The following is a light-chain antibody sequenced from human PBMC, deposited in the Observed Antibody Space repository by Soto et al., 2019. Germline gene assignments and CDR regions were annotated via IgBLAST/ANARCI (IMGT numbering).Light chain of an antibody. J-gene: IGLJ3*02. CDR2: GVR. V-gene: IGLV2-14*01. CDR1: RSDVGIYNY. Sequence: QSVLTQPASVSGSPGQSITISCTGTRSDVGIYNYVSWYQHHPGKAPKLLIYGVRDRPSGISDRFSGSKSGNTASLTISGLQAEDEADYYCASYTSTNTLVVFGGGTKVTVL. CDR3: ASYTSTNTLVV.